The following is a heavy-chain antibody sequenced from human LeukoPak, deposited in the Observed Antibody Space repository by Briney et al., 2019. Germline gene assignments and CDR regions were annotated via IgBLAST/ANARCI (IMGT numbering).Heavy chain of an antibody. Sequence: GASVKVSCKASGGTFSSYAISWVRQAPGQGLEWMGGIIPIFGTANYVQKFQGRVTITADESTSTAYMELSSLRSEDTAVYYCVGGAPNWGFDFWGQGTLVIVSS. V-gene: IGHV1-69*13. J-gene: IGHJ4*02. CDR2: IIPIFGTA. CDR1: GGTFSSYA. CDR3: VGGAPNWGFDF. D-gene: IGHD7-27*01.